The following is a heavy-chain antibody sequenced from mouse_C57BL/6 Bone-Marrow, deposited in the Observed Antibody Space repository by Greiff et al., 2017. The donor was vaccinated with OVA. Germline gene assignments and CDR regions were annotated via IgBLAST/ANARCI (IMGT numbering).Heavy chain of an antibody. Sequence: VQLQQSGPELVKPGASVKMSCKASGYTFTDYNMHWVKQSHGKSLEWIGYINPNNGGTSYNQKFKGKATLTVNKSSSTAYMELRSLTSEDSAVYYCARGGAYYYGSSDGGGQGTSVTVSS. J-gene: IGHJ4*01. CDR3: ARGGAYYYGSSDG. CDR2: INPNNGGT. D-gene: IGHD1-1*01. CDR1: GYTFTDYN. V-gene: IGHV1-22*01.